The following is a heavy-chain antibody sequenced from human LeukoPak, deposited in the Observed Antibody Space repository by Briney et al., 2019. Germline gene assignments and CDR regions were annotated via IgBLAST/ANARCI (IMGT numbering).Heavy chain of an antibody. Sequence: GASVKVSCKASGYTFTIYGISWVRQAPGQGLEWMGWISAYNGNTNYAQKLQGRVTMTTDTSTSTAYMELRSLRSDDTAVYYCARERVGYYGSGGYLDYWGQGTLVTVSS. J-gene: IGHJ4*02. V-gene: IGHV1-18*01. CDR1: GYTFTIYG. D-gene: IGHD3-10*01. CDR2: ISAYNGNT. CDR3: ARERVGYYGSGGYLDY.